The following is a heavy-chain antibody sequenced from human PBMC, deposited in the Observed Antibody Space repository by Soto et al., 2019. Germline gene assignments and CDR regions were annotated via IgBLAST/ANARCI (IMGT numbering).Heavy chain of an antibody. CDR2: IIPIFGTA. V-gene: IGHV1-69*01. J-gene: IGHJ5*02. CDR3: ASGLGSSWYGSPNPNWFDP. Sequence: QVQLVQSEAEVKKPGSSVKVSCKASGGTFSSYAISWVRQAPGQGLEWMGGIIPIFGTANYAQKFQGRVTITADESTSTAYMELSSLRSEDTAVYYCASGLGSSWYGSPNPNWFDPWGQGTLVTVSS. D-gene: IGHD6-13*01. CDR1: GGTFSSYA.